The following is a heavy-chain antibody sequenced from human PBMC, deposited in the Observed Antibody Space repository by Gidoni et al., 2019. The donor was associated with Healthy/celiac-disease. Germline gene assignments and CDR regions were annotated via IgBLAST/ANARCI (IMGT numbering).Heavy chain of an antibody. J-gene: IGHJ5*02. CDR1: GYSISSGYY. Sequence: QVQLQESGPGLVKPSETLSLTCAVSGYSISSGYYWGWIRQPPGKGLEWIGSIYHSGSTYYNPSLKSRVTISVDTSKNQFSLKLSSVTAADTAVYYCARDLGIVGATGWFDPWGQGTLVTVSS. CDR2: IYHSGST. V-gene: IGHV4-38-2*02. CDR3: ARDLGIVGATGWFDP. D-gene: IGHD1-26*01.